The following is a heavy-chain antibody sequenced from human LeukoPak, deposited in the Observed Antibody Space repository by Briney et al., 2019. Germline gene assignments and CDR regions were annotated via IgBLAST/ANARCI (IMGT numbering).Heavy chain of an antibody. CDR2: IYSGGST. CDR3: ARERWSSSSYYFDY. D-gene: IGHD6-6*01. J-gene: IGHJ4*02. CDR1: GFTVSSNY. V-gene: IGHV3-53*01. Sequence: GGSLRLSCAASGFTVSSNYMSWVRQAPGKGLEWVSVIYSGGSTYYADSVKGRFTISRDNSKNTLYLQMNSLGAEDTAVYYCARERWSSSSYYFDYWGQGTLVTVSS.